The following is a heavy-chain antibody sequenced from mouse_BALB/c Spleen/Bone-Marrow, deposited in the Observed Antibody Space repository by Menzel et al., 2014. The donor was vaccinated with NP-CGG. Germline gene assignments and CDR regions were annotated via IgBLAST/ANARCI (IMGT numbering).Heavy chain of an antibody. J-gene: IGHJ4*01. V-gene: IGHV2-2*01. CDR3: ARRNGNFRYYAMDY. Sequence: QVQLQQSGPGLVQPSQSLSITCTVSGFSLTTYDVVWVRQSPGKGLEWLGVIWSGGSTDYNAAFISRLSINKDNSKSQVFFKMNNLQAYDTAIYCCARRNGNFRYYAMDYWGQGTSVTVSS. D-gene: IGHD2-1*01. CDR1: GFSLTTYD. CDR2: IWSGGST.